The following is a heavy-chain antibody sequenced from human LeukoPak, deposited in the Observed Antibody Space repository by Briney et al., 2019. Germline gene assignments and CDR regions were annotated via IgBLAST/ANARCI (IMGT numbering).Heavy chain of an antibody. V-gene: IGHV3-23*01. D-gene: IGHD1-26*01. CDR3: AKGSGSSGRGIDY. J-gene: IGHJ4*02. CDR1: GFTFSSYA. CDR2: ISGSGGST. Sequence: PGGSLRLSCAASGFTFSSYAMSRVRQAPGKGLEWVSAISGSGGSTYYADSVKGRFTISRDNSKNTLYLQMNSLRAEDTAVYYCAKGSGSSGRGIDYWGQGTLVTVSS.